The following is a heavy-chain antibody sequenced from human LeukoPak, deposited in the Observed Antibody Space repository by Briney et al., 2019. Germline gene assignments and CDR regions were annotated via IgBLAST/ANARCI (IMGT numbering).Heavy chain of an antibody. CDR1: GYTFTSYA. CDR2: INAGNGNT. V-gene: IGHV1-3*01. D-gene: IGHD2-2*01. J-gene: IGHJ4*02. CDR3: ARSGYCSSTSCRNHYYFDY. Sequence: GASVKASCKASGYTFTSYAMHWVRQAPGQRLEWMGWINAGNGNTKYSQKFQGRVTITRDTSASTAYMELSSLRSEDTAVYYCARSGYCSSTSCRNHYYFDYWGQGTLVTVSS.